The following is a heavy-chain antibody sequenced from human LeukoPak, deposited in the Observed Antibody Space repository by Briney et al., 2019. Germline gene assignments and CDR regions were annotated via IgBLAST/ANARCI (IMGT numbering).Heavy chain of an antibody. CDR3: ARAVAADY. V-gene: IGHV4-59*08. D-gene: IGHD6-19*01. J-gene: IGHJ4*02. Sequence: SETLSLTCTVSGGSISSYYWSWIRQPPGKGLEWIGYIYYSGSTNYNPSLKSRVTISVDTSKNQFSLKLSSVTAADTAVYYCARAVAADYWGQGTLVTVSS. CDR2: IYYSGST. CDR1: GGSISSYY.